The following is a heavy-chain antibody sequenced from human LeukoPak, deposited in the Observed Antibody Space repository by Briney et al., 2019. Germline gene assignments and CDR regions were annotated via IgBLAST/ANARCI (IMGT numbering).Heavy chain of an antibody. CDR1: GGTFSSYA. CDR2: IIPIFGTA. V-gene: IGHV1-69*05. J-gene: IGHJ3*02. D-gene: IGHD6-6*01. Sequence: GASVKVSCKASGGTFSSYAISWVRQAPGQGLEWMGGIIPIFGTANYAQKFQGRVTITTDESTSTAYMELSSLRSEDTAVYYCARDRLEKSSSSVNAFDIWGQGTMVTVSS. CDR3: ARDRLEKSSSSVNAFDI.